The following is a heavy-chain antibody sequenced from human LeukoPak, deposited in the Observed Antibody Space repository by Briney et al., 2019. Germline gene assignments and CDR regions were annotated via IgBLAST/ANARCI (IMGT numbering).Heavy chain of an antibody. CDR3: ARYQDIVVVPAVRYFDY. Sequence: PSETLSLTCAVYGGSFSGYYRSWIRQPPGKGLGWIGEINHSGSTNYNPSLKSRVTISVDTSKNQFSLKLSSVTAADTAVYYCARYQDIVVVPAVRYFDYWGQGTLVTVSS. D-gene: IGHD2-2*01. J-gene: IGHJ4*02. CDR2: INHSGST. CDR1: GGSFSGYY. V-gene: IGHV4-34*01.